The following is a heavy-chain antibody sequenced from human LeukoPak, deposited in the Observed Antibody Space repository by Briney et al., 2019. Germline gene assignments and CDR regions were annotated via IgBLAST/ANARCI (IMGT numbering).Heavy chain of an antibody. V-gene: IGHV4-4*02. CDR3: ARGLYGSDSF. D-gene: IGHD6-19*01. J-gene: IGHJ4*02. CDR2: IHHSGST. Sequence: PSETLSLTCAVSGXSVSSSNWWMWVRQPPKKGLEWIGEIHHSGSTNYNLSLKSRVTMSVDTSKNQISLRLTSVTAADTAVYYCARGLYGSDSFWGQGNLVTVSS. CDR1: GXSVSSSNW.